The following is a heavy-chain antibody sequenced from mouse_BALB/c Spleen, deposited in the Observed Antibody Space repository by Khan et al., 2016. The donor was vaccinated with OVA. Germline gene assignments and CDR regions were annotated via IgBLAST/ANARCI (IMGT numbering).Heavy chain of an antibody. Sequence: QIQLVQSGPELKKPGETVKISCKASGYTFTNYGMNWVKQAPGKGLKWMGWINTYTGEPTYTDDFKGRFAFTLEASSSTAYLQIHNLQNEDLATDYCARRASDRDFDVWGAGTTVTVSS. J-gene: IGHJ1*01. CDR1: GYTFTNYG. CDR2: INTYTGEP. CDR3: ARRASDRDFDV. D-gene: IGHD3-2*01. V-gene: IGHV9-1*02.